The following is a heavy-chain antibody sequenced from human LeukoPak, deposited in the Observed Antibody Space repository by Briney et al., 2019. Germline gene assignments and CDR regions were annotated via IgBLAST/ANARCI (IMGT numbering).Heavy chain of an antibody. CDR3: ARDRGDTVTTDFDY. Sequence: PSETLSLTCAVSGGSISSSNWWSWVRQPPGKGLEWIGEIYHSGSTNYNPSLKSRVTISVDKSKNQFSLKLSSVTAADTALYYCARDRGDTVTTDFDYWGQGALVIVSS. J-gene: IGHJ4*02. CDR2: IYHSGST. V-gene: IGHV4-4*02. CDR1: GGSISSSNW. D-gene: IGHD4-17*01.